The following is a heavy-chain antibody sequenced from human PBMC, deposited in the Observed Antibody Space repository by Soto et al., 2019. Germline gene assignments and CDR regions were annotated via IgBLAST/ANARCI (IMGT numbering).Heavy chain of an antibody. CDR2: ISAYSSPI. D-gene: IGHD2-2*02. Sequence: EVQLVESGGGLVKPGGSLRLSCVDSGFTFSSYSMNWVRQAPGKGLEWVSSISAYSSPIFYEDSVKGRYTISRDNAKNSLYLQMNSLRAGDTAVYYCVRGGRGYTRDDVFDIWGQGTMVTVSS. CDR1: GFTFSSYS. V-gene: IGHV3-21*06. J-gene: IGHJ3*02. CDR3: VRGGRGYTRDDVFDI.